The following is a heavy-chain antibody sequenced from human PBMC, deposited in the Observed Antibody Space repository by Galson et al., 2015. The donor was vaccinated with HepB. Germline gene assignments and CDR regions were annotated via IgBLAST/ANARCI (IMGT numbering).Heavy chain of an antibody. CDR3: AKDAYYDILTGDYRKEIWFDP. CDR2: LRYDGTEK. D-gene: IGHD3-9*01. J-gene: IGHJ5*02. Sequence: SLRLSCAASGFTFNAYDMHWVRQAPGKGLEWMAFLRYDGTEKYYADSVKGRFTISRDSPKNTVYLQMNSLRPEDTAFYYCAKDAYYDILTGDYRKEIWFDPWGQGALVTVSS. V-gene: IGHV3-30*02. CDR1: GFTFNAYD.